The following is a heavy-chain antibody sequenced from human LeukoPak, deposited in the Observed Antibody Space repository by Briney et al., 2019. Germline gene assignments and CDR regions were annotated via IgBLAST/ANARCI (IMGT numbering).Heavy chain of an antibody. V-gene: IGHV3-30*18. CDR1: GFTFSSSG. CDR3: AKDILGATYYFDY. Sequence: GGSLRLSCAASGFTFSSSGMHWVRQAPGKGLEWVALISYDGSNKYYADSVKGRFTISRDNSKNTLYLQMNRLRAEDTAVYYCAKDILGATYYFDYWGQGTLVTVSS. D-gene: IGHD1-26*01. CDR2: ISYDGSNK. J-gene: IGHJ4*02.